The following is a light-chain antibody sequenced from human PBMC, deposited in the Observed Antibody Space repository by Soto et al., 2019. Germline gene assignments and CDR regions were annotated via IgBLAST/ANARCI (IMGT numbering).Light chain of an antibody. Sequence: QSALTQPRSVSGSPGQSVTISCTGTSSDVGGYNYVSWYQQYSGKAPKVMIYDVSKRPSGVPDRFSGSKSGNTASLTISGLQAEYEADYYCCSYAASNTFVFGTGTKLTVL. J-gene: IGLJ1*01. CDR2: DVS. CDR1: SSDVGGYNY. V-gene: IGLV2-11*01. CDR3: CSYAASNTFV.